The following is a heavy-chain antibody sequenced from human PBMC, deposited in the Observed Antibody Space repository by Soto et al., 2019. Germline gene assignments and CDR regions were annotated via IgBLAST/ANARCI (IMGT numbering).Heavy chain of an antibody. V-gene: IGHV3-23*01. CDR3: ATEMGATQGPFDN. J-gene: IGHJ4*02. CDR1: VFPFGANA. CDR2: LSNTGRRT. Sequence: GGSLRLSCVVSVFPFGANARSWVRQAPGKGLEWVSGLSNTGRRTSYADSVKGRFNISRDNSENTVYLQMNSLRVEDTAVYYCATEMGATQGPFDNWGQGTMVTVYS. D-gene: IGHD1-26*01.